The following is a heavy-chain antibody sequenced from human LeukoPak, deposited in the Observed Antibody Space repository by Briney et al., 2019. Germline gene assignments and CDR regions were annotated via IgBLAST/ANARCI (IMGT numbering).Heavy chain of an antibody. CDR3: ARVGVVATAGMSYQHYAMDV. CDR1: GYFISSGYF. J-gene: IGHJ6*02. CDR2: IYHSGST. Sequence: SETLSLTCTVSGYFISSGYFCAWIRQPPGKGLEWIASIYHSGSTYYNPSLQSRVTISVDKSKNQISLKLSSVTAADTAVYYCARVGVVATAGMSYQHYAMDVWGQGTTVTVSS. V-gene: IGHV4-38-2*02. D-gene: IGHD2-2*01.